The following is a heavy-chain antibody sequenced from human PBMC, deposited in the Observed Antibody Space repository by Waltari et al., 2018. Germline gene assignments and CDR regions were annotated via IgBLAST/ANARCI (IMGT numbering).Heavy chain of an antibody. CDR3: ARAVWFRGWGFDY. CDR1: GYTFTSYA. CDR2: INAGNVNT. V-gene: IGHV1-3*01. Sequence: QVQLVQSGAEVKKPGASVKVSCKASGYTFTSYAMHWMRQAPGQRLEWMGWINAGNVNTKYSQKFQGRVTITRDTSASTAYMELSSLRSEDTAVYYCARAVWFRGWGFDYWGQGTLVTVSS. J-gene: IGHJ4*02. D-gene: IGHD3-10*01.